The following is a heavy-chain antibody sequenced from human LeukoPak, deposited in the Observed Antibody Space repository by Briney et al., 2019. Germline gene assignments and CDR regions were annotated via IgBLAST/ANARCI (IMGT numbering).Heavy chain of an antibody. CDR2: IYYSGST. V-gene: IGHV4-59*01. J-gene: IGHJ3*02. D-gene: IGHD2-2*01. CDR1: GGSTSSYY. Sequence: KASETLSLTCTVSGGSTSSYYWSWIRQPPGKGLEWIGYIYYSGSTNYNPSLKSRVTISVDTSKNQFSLKLSSVTAADTAVYYCARVEYQLLLSAFDIWGQGTMVTVSS. CDR3: ARVEYQLLLSAFDI.